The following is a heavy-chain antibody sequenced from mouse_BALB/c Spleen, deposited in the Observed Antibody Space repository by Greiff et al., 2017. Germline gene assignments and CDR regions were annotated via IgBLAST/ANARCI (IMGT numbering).Heavy chain of an antibody. V-gene: IGHV3-2*02. CDR3: ARLYYYGSSYPFAY. CDR1: GYSITSDYA. J-gene: IGHJ3*01. Sequence: EVQLVESGPGLVKPSQSLSLTCTVTGYSITSDYAWNWIRQFPGNKLEWMGYISYSGSTSYNPSLKSRISITRDTSKNQFFLQLNSVTTEDTATYYCARLYYYGSSYPFAYWGQGTLVTVSA. D-gene: IGHD1-1*01. CDR2: ISYSGST.